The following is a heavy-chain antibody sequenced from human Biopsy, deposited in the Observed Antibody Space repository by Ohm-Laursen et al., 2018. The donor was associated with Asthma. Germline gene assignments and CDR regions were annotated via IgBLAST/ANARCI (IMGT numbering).Heavy chain of an antibody. CDR3: ARGPEYVRSSGALDY. J-gene: IGHJ4*02. CDR2: IIPIFGPT. Sequence: VKISCKVSGGTFSSNSINWVRQAPGQGLEWMGRIIPIFGPTNYAQKFQGRVTISADDSTSTAYMELSSLSSEDTALYYCARGPEYVRSSGALDYWGQGTLVTVSS. V-gene: IGHV1-69*13. D-gene: IGHD2-2*01. CDR1: GGTFSSNS.